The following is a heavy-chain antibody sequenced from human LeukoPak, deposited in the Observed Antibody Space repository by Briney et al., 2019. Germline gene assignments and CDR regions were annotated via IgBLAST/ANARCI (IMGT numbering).Heavy chain of an antibody. J-gene: IGHJ3*02. CDR3: ARHRGGDYGLDAFDI. V-gene: IGHV5-10-1*01. Sequence: GESLKISCKGFGYSFTSSWISWVRQIPGKGLEWMGRIDPSDSYTNYSPSFQGHVTISDDKSISTAYLQWSSLKASDTAMYYCARHRGGDYGLDAFDIWGQGTMVTVSS. D-gene: IGHD4-17*01. CDR1: GYSFTSSW. CDR2: IDPSDSYT.